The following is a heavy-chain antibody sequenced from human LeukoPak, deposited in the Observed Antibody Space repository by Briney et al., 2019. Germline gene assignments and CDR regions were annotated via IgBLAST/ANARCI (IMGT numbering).Heavy chain of an antibody. CDR1: GFTFSSYS. CDR3: ARDGREAVAGMFDY. J-gene: IGHJ4*02. V-gene: IGHV3-21*01. D-gene: IGHD6-19*01. CDR2: ISSSSSYI. Sequence: PGGSLRLSCAASGFTFSSYSMNWVRQAPGKGLEWVSSISSSSSYIYYVDSVKGRFTISRDNAKNSLYLQMNSLRAEDTAVYYCARDGREAVAGMFDYWGQGTLVTVSS.